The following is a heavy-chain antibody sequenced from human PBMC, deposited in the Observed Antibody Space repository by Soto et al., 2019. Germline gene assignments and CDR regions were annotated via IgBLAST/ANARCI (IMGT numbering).Heavy chain of an antibody. V-gene: IGHV4-34*01. Sequence: PSETLSLTCAVYGGSFSGYYWSWIRQPPGKGLEWIGEINHSGSTNYNPSLKSRVTISVDTSKNQFSLKLSSVTAADTAVYYCARGPGDYIWGSYRYTINAYDYWGQGTLVAVSS. CDR3: ARGPGDYIWGSYRYTINAYDY. CDR2: INHSGST. D-gene: IGHD3-16*02. CDR1: GGSFSGYY. J-gene: IGHJ4*02.